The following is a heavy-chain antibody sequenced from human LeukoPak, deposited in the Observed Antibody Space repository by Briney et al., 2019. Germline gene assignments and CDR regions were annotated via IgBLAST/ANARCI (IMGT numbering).Heavy chain of an antibody. Sequence: SKTLSLTCTVSGASIGSYCWSWVRQPAGTGLEWLGRICASGTTIYSPSLKSRVTMSVDTSKNQLSLKLSSVTAADTAVYYCARGGGSYKFDYWGQGSLVTVSS. D-gene: IGHD1-26*01. CDR2: ICASGTT. CDR1: GASIGSYC. J-gene: IGHJ4*02. V-gene: IGHV4-4*07. CDR3: ARGGGSYKFDY.